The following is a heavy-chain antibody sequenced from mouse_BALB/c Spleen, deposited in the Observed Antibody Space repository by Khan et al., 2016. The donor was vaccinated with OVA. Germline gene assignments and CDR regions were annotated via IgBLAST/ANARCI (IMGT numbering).Heavy chain of an antibody. CDR1: GYNIKDIY. V-gene: IGHV14-3*02. CDR2: TDPANGNT. CDR3: RISTINV. Sequence: VQLKQSGAELVKPAASLKLSCTASGYNIKDIYIHWVKQRPEKGLERIRRTDPANGNTKYDPKVQGKATITADTSSNTAYLQLSSLTSEDTAVYYCRISTINVWGQGTTLTVSS. J-gene: IGHJ2*01.